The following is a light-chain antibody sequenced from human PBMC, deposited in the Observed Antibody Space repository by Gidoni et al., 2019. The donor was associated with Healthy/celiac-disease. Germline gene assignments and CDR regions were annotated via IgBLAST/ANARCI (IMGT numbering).Light chain of an antibody. CDR2: DDS. CDR3: QVWDSSSDHPI. V-gene: IGLV3-21*03. CDR1: NIGSKS. J-gene: IGLJ1*01. Sequence: SSVLTHPPSVSGAPGKTARITCGGNNIGSKSVHWYQQKPGQAPVLVVYDDSDRPSGIPERFSGSNSGNTATLTISRVEAGDEADYYCQVWDSSSDHPIFGTGTKVTVL.